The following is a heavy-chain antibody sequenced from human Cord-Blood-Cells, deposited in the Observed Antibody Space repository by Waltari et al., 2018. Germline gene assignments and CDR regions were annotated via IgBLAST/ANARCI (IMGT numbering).Heavy chain of an antibody. Sequence: QLQLQESGSGLVKPSQTLSLTCAVSVGSIRRGGYSWSWIRQPPGKGLEWIGYIYHSGSTYYNPSLKSRVTISVDRSKNQFSLKLSSVTAADTAVYYCARYPPFDPWGQGTLVTVSS. CDR1: VGSIRRGGYS. V-gene: IGHV4-30-2*01. J-gene: IGHJ5*02. CDR2: IYHSGST. CDR3: ARYPPFDP.